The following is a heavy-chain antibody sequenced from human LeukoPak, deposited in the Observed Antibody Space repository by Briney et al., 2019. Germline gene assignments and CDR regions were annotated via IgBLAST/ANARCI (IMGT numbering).Heavy chain of an antibody. CDR1: GFTFSSYA. J-gene: IGHJ4*02. Sequence: GGSLRLSCSASGFTFSSYAMHWVGQAPGKGLEYVSAISSNGGSIYYADSVKGRFTISRDNSRNTLYLQMSSLRAEDTAVYYCVKGQAGNFDYWGQGTLVTVSS. CDR3: VKGQAGNFDY. V-gene: IGHV3-64D*06. CDR2: ISSNGGSI. D-gene: IGHD6-19*01.